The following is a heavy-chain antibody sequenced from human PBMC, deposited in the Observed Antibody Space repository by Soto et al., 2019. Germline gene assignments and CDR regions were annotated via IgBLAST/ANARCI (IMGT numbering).Heavy chain of an antibody. CDR2: ISGTSDSI. V-gene: IGHV3-11*06. J-gene: IGHJ4*02. CDR3: ARVAVVTAAGTSDY. Sequence: WGSMRLSCAASGFTFSDYYMSWIRQVPGKGLEWVAYISGTSDSIPYADSVKGRFTISRDNTKNSLYLQMNSLRVEDTAVYYCARVAVVTAAGTSDYWGQGTLVTVSS. CDR1: GFTFSDYY. D-gene: IGHD6-13*01.